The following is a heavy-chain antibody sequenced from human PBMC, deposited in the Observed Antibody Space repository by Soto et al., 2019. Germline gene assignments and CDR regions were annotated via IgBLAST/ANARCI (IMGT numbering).Heavy chain of an antibody. CDR2: IYHSGST. Sequence: SETLSLTCAVSGGSISSSNWWSWVHQPPGKGLEWIGEIYHSGSTNYNPSLKSRVTISVDKSKNQFSLKPSSVTAADTAVYYCARDSAMSSGLIWGQGTMVTVSS. D-gene: IGHD3-22*01. V-gene: IGHV4-4*02. CDR3: ARDSAMSSGLI. CDR1: GGSISSSNW. J-gene: IGHJ3*02.